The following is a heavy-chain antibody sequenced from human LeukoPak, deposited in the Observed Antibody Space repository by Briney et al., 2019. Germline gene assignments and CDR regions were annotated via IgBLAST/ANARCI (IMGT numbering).Heavy chain of an antibody. CDR3: ARSERGWSFNWFDP. CDR1: GYTFTSYG. D-gene: IGHD6-19*01. J-gene: IGHJ5*02. Sequence: ASVKVSCTASGYTFTSYGISWVRQAPGQGLEWMGWISAYNGNTNYAQKLQGRVTMTTDTSTSTAYMELRSLRSDDTAVYYCARSERGWSFNWFDPWGQGTLVTVSS. CDR2: ISAYNGNT. V-gene: IGHV1-18*01.